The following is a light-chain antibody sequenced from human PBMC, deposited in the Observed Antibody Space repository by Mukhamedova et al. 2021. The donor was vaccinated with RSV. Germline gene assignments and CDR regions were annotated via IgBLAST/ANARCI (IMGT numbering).Light chain of an antibody. CDR1: SSDVGGYNY. CDR2: EVS. J-gene: IGLJ1*01. V-gene: IGLV2-14*01. CDR3: SSYTSSSTLGYV. Sequence: CTGTSSDVGGYNYVSWYQQHPGKAPKLMIYEVSNRPSGVSNRFSGSKSGNTASLTISGLQAEDEADYYCSSYTSSSTLGYVFGT.